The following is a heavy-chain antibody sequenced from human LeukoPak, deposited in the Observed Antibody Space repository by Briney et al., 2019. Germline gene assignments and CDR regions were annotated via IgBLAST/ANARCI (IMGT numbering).Heavy chain of an antibody. D-gene: IGHD4-17*01. CDR2: ISYDGSNK. V-gene: IGHV3-30-3*01. J-gene: IGHJ4*02. CDR1: GFTFSSYA. CDR3: ARDRNGDYVFDY. Sequence: SGGSLRLSCAASGFTFSSYAMHWVRQAPGKGLEWVAVISYDGSNKYYADSVKGRFTISRDNSKNTLYLQMNSLRAEDTAVYYCARDRNGDYVFDYWGQGALVTVSS.